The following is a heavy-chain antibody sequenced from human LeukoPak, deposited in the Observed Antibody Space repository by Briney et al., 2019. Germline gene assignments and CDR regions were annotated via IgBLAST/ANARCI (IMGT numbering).Heavy chain of an antibody. V-gene: IGHV3-30-3*02. CDR2: ISYDGSNK. CDR3: AKPGVVGAMGNWFDP. J-gene: IGHJ5*02. CDR1: GFTFSSYA. D-gene: IGHD1-26*01. Sequence: GGSLRLSCAASGFTFSSYAMHWVRQAPGKGLEWVAVISYDGSNKYYADSVKGRFTISRDNSKNTLYLQMNSLRAEDTAVYYCAKPGVVGAMGNWFDPWGQGTLVTVSS.